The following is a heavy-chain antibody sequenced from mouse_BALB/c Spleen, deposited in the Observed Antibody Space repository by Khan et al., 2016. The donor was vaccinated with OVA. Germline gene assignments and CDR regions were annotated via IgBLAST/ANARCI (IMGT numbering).Heavy chain of an antibody. CDR2: ISSGGDYI. CDR3: ADHLTGSFAN. D-gene: IGHD4-1*01. Sequence: EVELVESGGDLVKPGGSLKLSCAASGFTFSSYSMSWVRQTPDKRLEWVASISSGGDYIYYPDSVKGRFTISRDNAKNTLYLQMSDLKSEDTAMYYCADHLTGSFANWGQGTLVTVSA. CDR1: GFTFSSYS. V-gene: IGHV5-6*01. J-gene: IGHJ3*01.